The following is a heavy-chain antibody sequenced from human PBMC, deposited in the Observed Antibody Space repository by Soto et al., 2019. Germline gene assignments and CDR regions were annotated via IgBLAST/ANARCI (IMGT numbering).Heavy chain of an antibody. Sequence: QVQLQVSGPGLVKPSETLSLTCTVSGDSISSYSWSWIRQPPGKGLEWIGNIHYNGNTKYSPSLKSRVIMSVDTSKNHFSLMLLSVTTAYTAVYFCAREGNLGRWIQPLDSWGQGTLVTVPS. D-gene: IGHD2-2*03. J-gene: IGHJ4*02. CDR3: AREGNLGRWIQPLDS. CDR1: GDSISSYS. CDR2: IHYNGNT. V-gene: IGHV4-59*01.